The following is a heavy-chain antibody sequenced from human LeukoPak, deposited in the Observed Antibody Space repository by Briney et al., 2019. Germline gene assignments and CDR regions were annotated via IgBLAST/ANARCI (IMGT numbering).Heavy chain of an antibody. CDR2: INSDGSAT. D-gene: IGHD3-10*01. V-gene: IGHV3-74*01. CDR1: GFTFSRYW. J-gene: IGHJ6*03. CDR3: ARLSAYYYGSYFYYYMDV. Sequence: GGSLRLSCAASGFTFSRYWMHWVRQAPGKGLVWVSRINSDGSATSYADSVKGRFTISRDNAKKSVYLYMSSLRAEDTALYYCARLSAYYYGSYFYYYMDVWGKGTTVTVSS.